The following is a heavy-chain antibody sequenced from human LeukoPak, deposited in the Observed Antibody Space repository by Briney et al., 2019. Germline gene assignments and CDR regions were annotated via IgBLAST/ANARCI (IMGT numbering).Heavy chain of an antibody. V-gene: IGHV4-59*01. Sequence: PSETLSLTCTVSGGSISSYYWSWIRQPPGKGLEWIGYIYYSGGTNYNPSLKSRVTISVDTSKNQFSLKLSSVTAADTAVYYCARDRITMVRGVIIMGWFDPWGQGTLVTVSS. J-gene: IGHJ5*02. CDR2: IYYSGGT. CDR1: GGSISSYY. CDR3: ARDRITMVRGVIIMGWFDP. D-gene: IGHD3-10*01.